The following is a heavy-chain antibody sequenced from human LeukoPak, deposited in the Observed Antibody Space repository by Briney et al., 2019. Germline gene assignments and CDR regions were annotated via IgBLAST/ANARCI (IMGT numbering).Heavy chain of an antibody. Sequence: GESMKICCKGSGYSFTSYWIGWVRQMPGKGLKWMGIIYTGDSDTRYSPSFQGQVTISADKSISTAYLQWSSLKASDTAMYYCATSGLMGARVPFDYWGQGTLVTVSP. CDR2: IYTGDSDT. D-gene: IGHD1-26*01. V-gene: IGHV5-51*01. CDR1: GYSFTSYW. CDR3: ATSGLMGARVPFDY. J-gene: IGHJ4*02.